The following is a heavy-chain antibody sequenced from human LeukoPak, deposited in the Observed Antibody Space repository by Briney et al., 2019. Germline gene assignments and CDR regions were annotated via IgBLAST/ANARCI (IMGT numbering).Heavy chain of an antibody. CDR1: GGSFSGYY. V-gene: IGHV4-34*01. J-gene: IGHJ6*03. CDR3: ARRWGGCSGGSCYVNYYYHMDV. CDR2: INHSGST. D-gene: IGHD2-15*01. Sequence: SETLSLTCAVYGGSFSGYYWSWIRQPPGKGLEWIGEINHSGSTNHNPSLKSRVTISVDTSKNQFSLKLSSVTAADTAVYYCARRWGGCSGGSCYVNYYYHMDVWGKGTTVTVSS.